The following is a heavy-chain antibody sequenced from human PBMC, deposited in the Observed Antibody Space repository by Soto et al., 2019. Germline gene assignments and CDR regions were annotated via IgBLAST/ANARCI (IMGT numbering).Heavy chain of an antibody. CDR1: GFTFSTYS. CDR2: ISDNSGYI. D-gene: IGHD6-13*01. Sequence: VQLVESGGGLVKPGGSLSLTCAASGFTFSTYSMNWVRQAPGKGLEWVSSISDNSGYIFYADSVKGRFTISRDNAKNSLYLQMNSLRAEDTAVYYCAKGGRSSSWYEDYWGQGTLVTVSS. CDR3: AKGGRSSSWYEDY. V-gene: IGHV3-21*01. J-gene: IGHJ4*02.